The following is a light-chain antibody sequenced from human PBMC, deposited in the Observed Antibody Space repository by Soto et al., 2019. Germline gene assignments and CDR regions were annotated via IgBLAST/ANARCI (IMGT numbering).Light chain of an antibody. CDR3: QQYSSWVWT. CDR1: QTISTK. Sequence: EILMTQFPATLSKSPGESATFSCRASQTISTKLAWYQQRPGQAPRLLMYGASTGATGIPARFRGSGSGTEFTLTISSLQSEDFAVYYCQQYSSWVWTFGQGTKV. CDR2: GAS. V-gene: IGKV3-15*01. J-gene: IGKJ1*01.